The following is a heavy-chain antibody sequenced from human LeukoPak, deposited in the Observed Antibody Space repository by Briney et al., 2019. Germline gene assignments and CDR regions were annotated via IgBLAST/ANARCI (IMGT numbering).Heavy chain of an antibody. CDR1: GGSINSYY. D-gene: IGHD3-10*01. Sequence: PSETLSLTCAVSGGSINSYYWSWIRQPPGKGLEWIGYIYYSGSTNYNPSLRSRVTISLDTSKNQFSLKLSSVTAMDTAVYYCARGREYSVSGSFYRGFDYWGQGTLVTVSS. V-gene: IGHV4-59*01. CDR3: ARGREYSVSGSFYRGFDY. J-gene: IGHJ4*02. CDR2: IYYSGST.